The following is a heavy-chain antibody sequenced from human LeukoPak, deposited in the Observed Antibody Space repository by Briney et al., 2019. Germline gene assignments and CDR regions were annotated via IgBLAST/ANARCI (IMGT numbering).Heavy chain of an antibody. V-gene: IGHV3-23*01. Sequence: GGSLRLSCAASGFTFSSYAMSWVRQAPGKGLEWVSVISGSGGSTYYADSVKGRFTISRDNSKSTVYLQMSSLRVDDTAVYYCAKAASSSWPSYYYGMDVWGQGTTVTVSS. CDR3: AKAASSSWPSYYYGMDV. D-gene: IGHD6-13*01. CDR1: GFTFSSYA. J-gene: IGHJ6*02. CDR2: ISGSGGST.